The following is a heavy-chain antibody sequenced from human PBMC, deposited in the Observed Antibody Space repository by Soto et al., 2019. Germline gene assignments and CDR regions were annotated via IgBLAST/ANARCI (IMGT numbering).Heavy chain of an antibody. CDR2: IYYSGST. CDR1: GGSISSYY. J-gene: IGHJ4*02. Sequence: SETLSLTCTVSGGSISSYYWSWIRQPPGKGLEWIGYIYYSGSTNYNPSLKSRVTISVDTSKNQFSLKLSSVTAADTAVYYCARALSRDSRAFDYWGQGTLVTVSS. D-gene: IGHD3-16*02. CDR3: ARALSRDSRAFDY. V-gene: IGHV4-59*01.